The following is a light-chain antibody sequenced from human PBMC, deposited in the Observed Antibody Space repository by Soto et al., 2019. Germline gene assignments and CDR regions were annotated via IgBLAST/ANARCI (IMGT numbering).Light chain of an antibody. CDR3: QQSFTTPYT. CDR2: TTS. CDR1: QTIAMY. J-gene: IGKJ2*01. V-gene: IGKV1-39*01. Sequence: DIQMTQSPSSLSASVGDRVTITCRASQTIAMYVNWFQQKPGKAPKPLIYTTSSLQSGVPPRFSGSGSETDFTLTISRLQPEDSATYYYQQSFTTPYTFGQGTKLEIK.